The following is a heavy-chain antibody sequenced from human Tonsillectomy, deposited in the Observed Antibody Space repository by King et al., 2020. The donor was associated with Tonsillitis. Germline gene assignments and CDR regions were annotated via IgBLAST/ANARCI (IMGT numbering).Heavy chain of an antibody. CDR1: GYSFTSYR. CDR2: ISPSDGST. J-gene: IGHJ4*02. D-gene: IGHD2-2*01. V-gene: IGHV1-46*01. CDR3: AREIEANYQDHSASGH. Sequence: QLVQSGTELKKPGASVKLSCKASGYSFTSYRMHWVRQAPGQGLEWMGMISPSDGSTSYAQTFQGRVSMTRDMYTRTVYMELSSLRSEDTAVYYCAREIEANYQDHSASGHWGQGFLVTVSS.